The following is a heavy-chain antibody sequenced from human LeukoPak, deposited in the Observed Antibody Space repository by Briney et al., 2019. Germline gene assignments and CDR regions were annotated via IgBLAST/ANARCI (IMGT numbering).Heavy chain of an antibody. J-gene: IGHJ4*02. CDR3: ARGGLTIAEATTSWYLDY. D-gene: IGHD1-26*01. CDR2: IWYDGSNE. CDR1: GFTFNTYG. V-gene: IGHV3-33*01. Sequence: GGSLRLSCAASGFTFNTYGMHWVRQAQGRGLEWVALIWYDGSNENYADSVKGRFTISRDNSRNTLYLQMNSLRGEDTAVYYCARGGLTIAEATTSWYLDYWGQGTLVTVSS.